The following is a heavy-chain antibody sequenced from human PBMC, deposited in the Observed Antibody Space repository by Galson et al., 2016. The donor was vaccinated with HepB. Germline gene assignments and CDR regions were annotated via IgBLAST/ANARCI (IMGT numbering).Heavy chain of an antibody. CDR3: VYYCGRDCSGGTCYGTT. CDR1: GYTFTSYG. J-gene: IGHJ5*02. CDR2: ISAYNGNT. V-gene: IGHV1-18*01. D-gene: IGHD2-15*01. Sequence: SVKVSCKASGYTFTSYGISWVRQAPGQGLEWMGWISAYNGNTNYAQKLQGRVTMTTDTSTSTAYMELRSLRSDDTADDTAVYYCGRDCSGGTCYGTTWGQGTLVTVSS.